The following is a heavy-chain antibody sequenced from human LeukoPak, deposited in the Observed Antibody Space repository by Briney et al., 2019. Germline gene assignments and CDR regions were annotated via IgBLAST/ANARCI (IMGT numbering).Heavy chain of an antibody. CDR3: ARYTSVAANFDY. CDR1: GFTFSSYS. D-gene: IGHD6-19*01. Sequence: MSGGSLRLSCAASGFTFSSYSMNWVRQAPGKGLEWVSSISSSSSYIYYADSVKGRFTISRDNAKNSLYLQMNSLRAEDTAVYYCARYTSVAANFDYWGQGTLVTVSS. J-gene: IGHJ4*02. CDR2: ISSSSSYI. V-gene: IGHV3-21*01.